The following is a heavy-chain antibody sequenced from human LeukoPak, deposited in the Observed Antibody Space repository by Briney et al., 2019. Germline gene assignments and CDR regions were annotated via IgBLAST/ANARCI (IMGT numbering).Heavy chain of an antibody. CDR3: ARQKAYQDYYDSTGHFDY. J-gene: IGHJ4*02. V-gene: IGHV4-34*01. CDR1: GGSFSGYY. Sequence: SETLSLTCAVYGGSFSGYYWTWIRQPPGRGLEWIGEINHSGSTNYNPSLESRVTISVDTSKNQFSLKLNSVTAADTAVYYCARQKAYQDYYDSTGHFDYWGQGTLVTVSS. D-gene: IGHD3-22*01. CDR2: INHSGST.